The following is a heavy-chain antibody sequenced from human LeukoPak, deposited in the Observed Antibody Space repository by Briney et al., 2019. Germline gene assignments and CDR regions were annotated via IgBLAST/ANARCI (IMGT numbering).Heavy chain of an antibody. CDR3: ARGSRSGYSYGYQIDY. Sequence: SETLSLTCTVSGGSISNRSYYWGWIRQPPGKGLEWIGEINHSGSTNYNPSLKSRVTISVDTSKNQFSLKLSSVTAADTAVYYCARGSRSGYSYGYQIDYWGQGTLVTVSS. CDR1: GGSISNRSYY. D-gene: IGHD5-18*01. V-gene: IGHV4-39*07. CDR2: INHSGST. J-gene: IGHJ4*02.